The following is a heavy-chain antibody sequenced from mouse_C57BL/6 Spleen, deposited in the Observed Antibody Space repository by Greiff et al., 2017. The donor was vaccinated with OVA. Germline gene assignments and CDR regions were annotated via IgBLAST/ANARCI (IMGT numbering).Heavy chain of an antibody. J-gene: IGHJ4*01. CDR3: AKGGGNYPLSMDY. V-gene: IGHV5-17*01. Sequence: EVMLVESGGGLVKPGGSLKLSCAASGFTFSDYGMHWVRQAPEKGLEWVAYISSGSSTIYYADTVKGRFTISRDNAKTTLFLHMTSLRSEDTAMYYCAKGGGNYPLSMDYWGQGTSVTVSS. CDR1: GFTFSDYG. CDR2: ISSGSSTI. D-gene: IGHD2-1*01.